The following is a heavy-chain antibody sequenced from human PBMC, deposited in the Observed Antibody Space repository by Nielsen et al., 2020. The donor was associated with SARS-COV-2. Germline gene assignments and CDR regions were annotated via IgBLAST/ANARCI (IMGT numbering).Heavy chain of an antibody. V-gene: IGHV3-30*03. CDR3: ARGPYGSGSYMFDY. CDR1: GFTFSSYG. J-gene: IGHJ4*02. Sequence: GGSLRLSCAASGFTFSSYGMHWVRQAPGKGLEWVAVISYDGSNKYYADSVKGRFTISRDNAKNTLYLQMDSLRAEDTAVYYCARGPYGSGSYMFDYWGQGTLVTVSS. CDR2: ISYDGSNK. D-gene: IGHD3-10*01.